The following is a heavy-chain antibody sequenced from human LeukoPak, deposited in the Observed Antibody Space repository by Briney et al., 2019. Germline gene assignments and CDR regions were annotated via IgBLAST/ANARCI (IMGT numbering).Heavy chain of an antibody. CDR1: EFTFRRFE. J-gene: IGHJ4*02. Sequence: QTGGSLRLSCVASEFTFRRFEMHWVRQAPGKGLEWLAYISTSGSETYYKDSVKGRFTVSSDNAKNSVSLQMNSLRAEDTAVYYCARELVGAALDYWGQGALVTVSS. CDR3: ARELVGAALDY. V-gene: IGHV3-48*03. CDR2: ISTSGSET. D-gene: IGHD1-26*01.